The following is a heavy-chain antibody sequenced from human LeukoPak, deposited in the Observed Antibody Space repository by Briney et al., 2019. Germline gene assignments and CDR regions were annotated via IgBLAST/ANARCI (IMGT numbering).Heavy chain of an antibody. D-gene: IGHD1-26*01. J-gene: IGHJ6*02. V-gene: IGHV4-34*01. CDR2: INHSGST. Sequence: SETLSLTCAVYGGSFSGYYWSWIRQPPGKGLEWIGEINHSGSTNYNPPLKSRVTISVDTSKNQFSLKLSSVTAADTAVYYCARAIVGAYGMDVWGQGTTVTVSS. CDR1: GGSFSGYY. CDR3: ARAIVGAYGMDV.